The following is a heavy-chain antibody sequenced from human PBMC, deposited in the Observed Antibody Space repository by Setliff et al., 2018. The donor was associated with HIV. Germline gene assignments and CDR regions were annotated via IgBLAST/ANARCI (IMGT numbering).Heavy chain of an antibody. V-gene: IGHV3-48*03. Sequence: HPGGSLRLSCAASGLIFSSYEMNWVRQAPGKGLEWISFIGGHGSIIHYADSVKGRFTISRDNAKNSVYLQMHSLRVEDTAVYYCAAVPWGHSSLIIDHWGQGTPVTVSS. CDR1: GLIFSSYE. CDR2: IGGHGSII. D-gene: IGHD3-16*01. CDR3: AAVPWGHSSLIIDH. J-gene: IGHJ4*02.